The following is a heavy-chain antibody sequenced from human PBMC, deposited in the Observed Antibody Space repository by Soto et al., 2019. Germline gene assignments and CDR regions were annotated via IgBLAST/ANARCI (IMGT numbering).Heavy chain of an antibody. V-gene: IGHV1-8*01. CDR2: MNPNSGNT. D-gene: IGHD6-19*01. CDR1: GYTFTSYD. Sequence: GASVKVSCKACGYTFTSYDMNWVRPATGQGLEWMGWMNPNSGNTGYAQKFQCRVTMTRNTSISTAYMELSSLRSEDTAVYYCARVYYSSGWYHLESWGQGTLVNRSS. CDR3: ARVYYSSGWYHLES. J-gene: IGHJ4*02.